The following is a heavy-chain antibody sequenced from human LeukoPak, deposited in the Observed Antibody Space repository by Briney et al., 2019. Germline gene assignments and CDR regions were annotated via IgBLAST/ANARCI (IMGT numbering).Heavy chain of an antibody. CDR2: INHSGST. CDR3: ATGDGYCDGGTCYSYFDY. V-gene: IGHV4-34*01. J-gene: IGHJ4*02. D-gene: IGHD2-15*01. Sequence: KPSETLSLTCAVYGGSFSGYYWSWIRQPPGKGLEWIGEINHSGSTNYNPPLKSRVTISVDTSKNQFSLKLSSVTAADTAVYYCATGDGYCDGGTCYSYFDYWGQGTLVTVSS. CDR1: GGSFSGYY.